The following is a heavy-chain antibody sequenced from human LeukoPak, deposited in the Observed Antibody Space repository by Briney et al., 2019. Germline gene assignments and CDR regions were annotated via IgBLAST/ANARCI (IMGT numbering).Heavy chain of an antibody. CDR1: GGSIRSSYYY. CDR2: IYYSGST. V-gene: IGHV4-61*05. J-gene: IGHJ4*02. Sequence: ASETLSLTCTVSGGSIRSSYYYWGWIRQPTGKGLEWIGYIYYSGSTNYNPSLKSRVTISVNTSKNQFSLKLSSVTAADTAVYYCARNIAVAGTEPFDYWGQGTLVTVSS. CDR3: ARNIAVAGTEPFDY. D-gene: IGHD6-19*01.